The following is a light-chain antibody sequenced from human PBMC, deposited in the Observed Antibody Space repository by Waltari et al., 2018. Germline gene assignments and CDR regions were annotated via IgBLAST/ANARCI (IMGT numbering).Light chain of an antibody. CDR3: SSYTTRSILR. CDR2: DVA. CDR1: SRDVGGYNY. Sequence: QSALTQPVSVSGSPGQSITISCTGTSRDVGGYNYVAWHQQHPNKAPKLIIYDVANRPFGVSNRFSGSKSGSTASLTISALQTEDEAYYYCSSYTTRSILRVGGGTKVTVL. V-gene: IGLV2-14*03. J-gene: IGLJ2*01.